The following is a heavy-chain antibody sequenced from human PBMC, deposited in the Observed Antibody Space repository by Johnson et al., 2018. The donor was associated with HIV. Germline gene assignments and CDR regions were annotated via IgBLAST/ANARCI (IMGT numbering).Heavy chain of an antibody. CDR2: ISDVLSSR. V-gene: IGHV3-30*04. J-gene: IGHJ3*02. D-gene: IGHD3-10*01. Sequence: QVQLVESGGGVVQPGRSLRLSCAASGFTFSSFAMHWVRQAPGKGLEWVAVISDVLSSRYYVDSVKGRFTISRDNSKNTLYLQMSSLSAEDTALYYCARGPIFYFGSGLCAFDIWGQGTMVTVSS. CDR1: GFTFSSFA. CDR3: ARGPIFYFGSGLCAFDI.